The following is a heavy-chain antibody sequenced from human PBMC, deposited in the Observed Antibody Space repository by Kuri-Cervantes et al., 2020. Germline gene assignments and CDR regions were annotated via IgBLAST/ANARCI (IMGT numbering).Heavy chain of an antibody. V-gene: IGHV3-43*01. CDR2: ISWGGGST. D-gene: IGHD6-6*01. CDR1: GFTFDDYT. Sequence: GGSLRLSCAASGFTFDDYTMHWVRQVPGKGLEWVSLISWGGGSTYYADSVKGRFTISRDNAKNSLYLQMNSLRAEDTALYYCAKDKSARGYYYYGMDVWGQGTTVTVSS. J-gene: IGHJ6*02. CDR3: AKDKSARGYYYYGMDV.